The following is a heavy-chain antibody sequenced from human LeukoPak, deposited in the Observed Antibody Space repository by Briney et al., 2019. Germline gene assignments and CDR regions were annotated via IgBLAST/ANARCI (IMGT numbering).Heavy chain of an antibody. Sequence: ASVKVSCKASGFTFSDYYMHWVRQAPGQGLECMGWLNPKTGGTNYAQKFQGRVTMTRDTSITTAYMELSRLTSDDTALYYCARDRYGSGSLVDYWGQGTLVTVSS. J-gene: IGHJ4*02. CDR3: ARDRYGSGSLVDY. CDR1: GFTFSDYY. D-gene: IGHD3-10*01. CDR2: LNPKTGGT. V-gene: IGHV1-2*02.